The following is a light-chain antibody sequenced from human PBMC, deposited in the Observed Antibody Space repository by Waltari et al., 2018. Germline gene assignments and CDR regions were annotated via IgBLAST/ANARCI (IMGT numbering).Light chain of an antibody. J-gene: IGKJ1*01. Sequence: DIVMTQSPDSLAVSLGERANIDCKSSQSGLYRSDNKNYLAWYQHKPGQPPMLLFYWASTRESGVPDRFSASGSGTDFTLTINNLQAEDVAVYYCQQYYRSRTFGQGTKVEIK. V-gene: IGKV4-1*01. CDR1: QSGLYRSDNKNY. CDR2: WAS. CDR3: QQYYRSRT.